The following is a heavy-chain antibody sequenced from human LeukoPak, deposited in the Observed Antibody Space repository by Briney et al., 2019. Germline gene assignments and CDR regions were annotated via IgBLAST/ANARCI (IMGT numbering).Heavy chain of an antibody. CDR2: INPNSGGT. Sequence: ASVKVSCKASGYTVTGYYMHWVRQAPGQGLEWMGWINPNSGGTNYAQKFQGRVTMTRDTSISTAYMELSRLRSDDTAVYYCARFKWGSSAFDIWGQGTMVTVSS. J-gene: IGHJ3*02. V-gene: IGHV1-2*02. D-gene: IGHD7-27*01. CDR1: GYTVTGYY. CDR3: ARFKWGSSAFDI.